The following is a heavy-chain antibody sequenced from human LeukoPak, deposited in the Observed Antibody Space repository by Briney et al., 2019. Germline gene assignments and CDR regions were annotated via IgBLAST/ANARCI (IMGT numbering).Heavy chain of an antibody. V-gene: IGHV5-51*01. Sequence: GEALQISCKGSGYSFTSYWIGWVRQMPGKGLEGMGIIYPGDSDTRYSPSFQGQVTISADKSISTAYLQWSSLKASDTAMYYCARQGIYDSSGYYYSVDYYYGMDVWGQGTTVTVSS. CDR2: IYPGDSDT. J-gene: IGHJ6*02. CDR1: GYSFTSYW. D-gene: IGHD3-22*01. CDR3: ARQGIYDSSGYYYSVDYYYGMDV.